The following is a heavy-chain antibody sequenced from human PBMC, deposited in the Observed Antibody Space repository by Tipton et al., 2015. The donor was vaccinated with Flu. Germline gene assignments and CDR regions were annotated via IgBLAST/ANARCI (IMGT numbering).Heavy chain of an antibody. J-gene: IGHJ4*02. CDR2: IYSGGST. CDR1: GFTVSSKY. V-gene: IGHV3-66*02. CDR3: ASVRHPV. Sequence: SLRLSCAASGFTVSSKYMGWVRQAPGKGLQWVSVIYSGGSTYYADSVKGRFTISRDNSKNTLYLQMNSLRAEDTAVYYCASVRHPVWGQGTLVTVSS.